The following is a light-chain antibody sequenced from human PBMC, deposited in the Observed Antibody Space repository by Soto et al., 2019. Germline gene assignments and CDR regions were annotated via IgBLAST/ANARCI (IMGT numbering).Light chain of an antibody. CDR3: QQYNNWPWT. CDR1: QGISSY. V-gene: IGKV1-9*01. Sequence: DIQLTQSPSFLSASVGDRVTITCRAIQGISSYLAWYQQKPGKAPKLLIYAASTLQSGVPSRFSGSGSGTEFTLTISSLQSEDFAVYYCQQYNNWPWTFGQGTKVDIK. CDR2: AAS. J-gene: IGKJ1*01.